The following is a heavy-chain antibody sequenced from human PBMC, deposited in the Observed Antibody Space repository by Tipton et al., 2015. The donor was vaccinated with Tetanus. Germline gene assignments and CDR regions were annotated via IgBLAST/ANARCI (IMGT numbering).Heavy chain of an antibody. CDR2: ISGSRLTP. CDR3: AKKGVVLSAPGAFDI. D-gene: IGHD2-21*01. V-gene: IGHV3-23*01. Sequence: GSLRLSCAASGFTFTSYTMNWVRQAPGNGLEWVAAISGSRLTPYYADSVKGRFTISRDNSKNTLSLQLNSLRPEDTAVYYCAKKGVVLSAPGAFDIWGQGTMVTVSS. J-gene: IGHJ3*02. CDR1: GFTFTSYT.